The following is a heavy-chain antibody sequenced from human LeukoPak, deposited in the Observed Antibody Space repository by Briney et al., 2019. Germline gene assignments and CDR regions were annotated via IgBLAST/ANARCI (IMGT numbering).Heavy chain of an antibody. CDR2: ISYDGSNK. D-gene: IGHD2-2*01. CDR1: GFTFSSYG. CDR3: AEQGGLGYCSSTSCPTPNYYFDY. J-gene: IGHJ4*02. V-gene: IGHV3-30*03. Sequence: GGSLRLSCAASGFTFSSYGMHWVRQAPGKGLEWVAVISYDGSNKYYADSVKGRFTISRDNSKNTLYLQMNSLRAEDTAVYYCAEQGGLGYCSSTSCPTPNYYFDYWGQGTLVTVSS.